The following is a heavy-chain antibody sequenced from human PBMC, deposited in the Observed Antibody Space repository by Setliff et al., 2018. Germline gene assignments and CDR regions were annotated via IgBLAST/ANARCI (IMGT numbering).Heavy chain of an antibody. Sequence: PGGSLRLSCAASGFTFSSYAMSWVRQAPGKGLEWVSAISGSGGSTYYADSVKGRFTISRDNSKNTLYLQMNSLRAEDTAVYYCTTGTNYFGSGSTSHLFYMDVWGKGTTVTVSS. CDR3: TTGTNYFGSGSTSHLFYMDV. CDR2: ISGSGGST. CDR1: GFTFSSYA. V-gene: IGHV3-23*01. J-gene: IGHJ6*03. D-gene: IGHD3-10*01.